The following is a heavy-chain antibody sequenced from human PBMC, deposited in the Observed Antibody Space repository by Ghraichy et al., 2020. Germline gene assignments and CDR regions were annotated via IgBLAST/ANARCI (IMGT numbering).Heavy chain of an antibody. D-gene: IGHD4-17*01. CDR1: GFTVSSNY. V-gene: IGHV3-66*01. CDR2: IYSGGST. Sequence: GGSLRLSCAASGFTVSSNYMSWVRQAPGKGLEWVSVIYSGGSTYYADSVKGRFTISRDNSKNTLYLQMNSLRAEDTAVYYCARDGARDYGDYVWYFDLWGRGSLVTVSS. J-gene: IGHJ2*01. CDR3: ARDGARDYGDYVWYFDL.